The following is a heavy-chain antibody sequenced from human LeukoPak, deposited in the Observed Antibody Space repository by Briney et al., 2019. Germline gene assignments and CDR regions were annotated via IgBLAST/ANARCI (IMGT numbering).Heavy chain of an antibody. Sequence: GGSLRLSCAASGFTFANYGMNWVRQAPGKGLEWVSTISSSGGYTYYADSVEGRFTISRDNSKNTLFLQMNSLRAEDTAIYYCAKGQEYVWGSYRYTEGPYFDYWGQGTLVTVSS. V-gene: IGHV3-23*01. CDR1: GFTFANYG. J-gene: IGHJ4*02. D-gene: IGHD3-16*02. CDR3: AKGQEYVWGSYRYTEGPYFDY. CDR2: ISSSGGYT.